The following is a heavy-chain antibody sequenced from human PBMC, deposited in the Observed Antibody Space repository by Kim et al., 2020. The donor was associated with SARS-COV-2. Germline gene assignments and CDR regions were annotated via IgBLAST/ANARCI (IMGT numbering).Heavy chain of an antibody. CDR2: NYGT. Sequence: NYGTAYAASVKGRFTISRDDSKNTTYLQMNSLKTEDTAVYYCTRPSSSGDYWGQGTLVTVSS. J-gene: IGHJ4*02. CDR3: TRPSSSGDY. D-gene: IGHD6-19*01. V-gene: IGHV3-73*01.